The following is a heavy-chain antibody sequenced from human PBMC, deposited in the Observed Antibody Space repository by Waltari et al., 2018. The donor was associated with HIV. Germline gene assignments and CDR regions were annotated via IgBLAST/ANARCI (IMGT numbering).Heavy chain of an antibody. CDR3: TRGTFTVTYYFDY. CDR1: GFSFGDYA. D-gene: IGHD4-17*01. V-gene: IGHV3-49*03. CDR2: IRSKAYGGTT. J-gene: IGHJ4*02. Sequence: EVQLGESGGGLVQPGRSLRLSCATSGFSFGDYAMSWFRQAPGKGLEWVGFIRSKAYGGTTHYAASVKGRFTISRDDSKSIAYLQMNSLKTEDTALYYCTRGTFTVTYYFDYWGRGTLVTVSS.